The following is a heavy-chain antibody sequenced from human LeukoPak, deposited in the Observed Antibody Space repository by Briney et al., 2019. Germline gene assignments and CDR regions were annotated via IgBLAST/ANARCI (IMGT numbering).Heavy chain of an antibody. D-gene: IGHD1-26*01. CDR3: ARDEAAYSGSPLDY. J-gene: IGHJ4*02. CDR2: ISYDGSNK. Sequence: GRSLRLSCAASGFTFSSYAMHWVRQAPGKGLEWVAVISYDGSNKYYADSVKGRFTISRDNSKDTLYLQMNSLRAEDTAVYYCARDEAAYSGSPLDYWGQGTLSPSPQ. V-gene: IGHV3-30-3*01. CDR1: GFTFSSYA.